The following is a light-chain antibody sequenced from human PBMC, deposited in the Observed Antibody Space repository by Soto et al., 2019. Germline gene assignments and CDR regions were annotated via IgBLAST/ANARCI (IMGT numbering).Light chain of an antibody. CDR2: DVT. CDR1: SSDVGNFDY. J-gene: IGLJ2*01. CDR3: SSYTSTGSTLVV. Sequence: QSALTQPASVSGSPGQSITISCTGSSSDVGNFDYVSWYQQHPGKAPKLIIYDVTNRPSGVSNRFSASKSGNTASLTISGLQAEDEADYYCSSYTSTGSTLVVFGGGTQLTVL. V-gene: IGLV2-14*03.